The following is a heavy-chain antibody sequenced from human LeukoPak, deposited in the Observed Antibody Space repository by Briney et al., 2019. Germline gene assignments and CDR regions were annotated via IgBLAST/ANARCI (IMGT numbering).Heavy chain of an antibody. CDR1: GYSISSGYY. CDR2: IYHSGST. Sequence: SETLSLTCAVSGYSISSGYYWGWIRQPPGKGLEWIGSIYHSGSTYYNPSLKSRVTISVDTSKNQFSLKLSSVTAADTAVYYCARDDVVNSGFDYWGQGTLVSVSA. V-gene: IGHV4-38-2*02. J-gene: IGHJ4*02. D-gene: IGHD3-22*01. CDR3: ARDDVVNSGFDY.